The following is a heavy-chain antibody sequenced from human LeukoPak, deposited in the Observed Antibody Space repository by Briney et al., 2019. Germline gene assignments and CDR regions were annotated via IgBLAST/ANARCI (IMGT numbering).Heavy chain of an antibody. CDR1: GFTFSDYY. D-gene: IGHD3-10*01. J-gene: IGHJ4*02. V-gene: IGHV3-11*04. CDR2: ISSSGSTI. Sequence: GGSLRLSCAASGFTFSDYYMSWIRQAPGKGLEWVSYISSSGSTIYYADSVKGRFTISRDNAKNSLYLQMNSLRAEDTAVYYRARDHSYYYGSGSFDYWGQGTLVTVSS. CDR3: ARDHSYYYGSGSFDY.